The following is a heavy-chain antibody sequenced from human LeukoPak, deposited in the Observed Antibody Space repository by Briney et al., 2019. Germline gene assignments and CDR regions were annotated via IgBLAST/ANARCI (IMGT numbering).Heavy chain of an antibody. V-gene: IGHV1-2*02. CDR2: INPNSGGT. J-gene: IGHJ4*02. Sequence: ASVKVSCKASGYTFTGYYMHWVRQAPGQGLEWMGWINPNSGGTNYAQKFQGRVTMTRDTSLSPAYLELSRLRSDDTAVYYCARWQSQLPPYYFDYWGQGTLVTVSS. CDR1: GYTFTGYY. CDR3: ARWQSQLPPYYFDY. D-gene: IGHD2-2*01.